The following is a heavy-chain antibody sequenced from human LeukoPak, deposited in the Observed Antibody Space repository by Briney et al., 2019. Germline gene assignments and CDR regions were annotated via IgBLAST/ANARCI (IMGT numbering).Heavy chain of an antibody. CDR1: GYTFTSYG. CDR3: ARVRLITMVRGETFFFDP. CDR2: ISAYNGNT. J-gene: IGHJ5*02. V-gene: IGHV1-18*01. Sequence: ASVKVSCKASGYTFTSYGISWVRQAPGQGLEWMGWISAYNGNTNYAQKLQGRVTMTTDTSTSTAYMELRSLRSDDTAVYYCARVRLITMVRGETFFFDPWSQGTLVTVSS. D-gene: IGHD3-10*01.